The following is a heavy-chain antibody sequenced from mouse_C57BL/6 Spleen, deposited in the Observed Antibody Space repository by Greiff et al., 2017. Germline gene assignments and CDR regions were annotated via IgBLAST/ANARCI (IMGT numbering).Heavy chain of an antibody. CDR1: GYTFTDYY. D-gene: IGHD1-1*01. CDR3: ARKGDYYGSSYEYYYAMDY. Sequence: EVQLQQSGPELVKPGASVKLSCKASGYTFTDYYMNWVKQSHGKSLEWIGDINPNNGGTSYNQKFKGKATLTVDKSSSTAYMELRSLTSEDSAVYYCARKGDYYGSSYEYYYAMDYWGQGTSVTVSS. V-gene: IGHV1-26*01. CDR2: INPNNGGT. J-gene: IGHJ4*01.